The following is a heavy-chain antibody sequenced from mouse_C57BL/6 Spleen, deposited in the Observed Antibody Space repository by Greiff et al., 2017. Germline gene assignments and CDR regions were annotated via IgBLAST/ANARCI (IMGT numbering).Heavy chain of an antibody. CDR3: AIDGRSQVGYFDV. CDR2: IYPGDGDT. D-gene: IGHD1-1*01. Sequence: QVQLKQSGAELVKPGASVKISCKASGYAFSSYWMNWVKQRPGKGLEWIGQIYPGDGDTNNNEKFKGKATLTADKSSSTAYVQLSSLTAEDSAVYFCAIDGRSQVGYFDVWGTGTTVTVSS. J-gene: IGHJ1*03. V-gene: IGHV1-80*01. CDR1: GYAFSSYW.